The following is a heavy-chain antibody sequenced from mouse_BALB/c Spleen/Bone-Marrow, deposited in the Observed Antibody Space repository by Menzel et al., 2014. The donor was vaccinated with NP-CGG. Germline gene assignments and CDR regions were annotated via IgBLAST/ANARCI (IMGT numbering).Heavy chain of an antibody. D-gene: IGHD2-2*01. V-gene: IGHV1S56*01. Sequence: VQLQQSGPELVKPGASVRTSCKASGYTFTRYYIQWMKQRPGQGLEWIGWIYPGNVNTKYNEKFKGKATLTADKSSSTAYMQLSSLTSEDSAVYFCAMWLRRDYYAMDYWGQGTSVTVSS. CDR1: GYTFTRYY. CDR2: IYPGNVNT. J-gene: IGHJ4*01. CDR3: AMWLRRDYYAMDY.